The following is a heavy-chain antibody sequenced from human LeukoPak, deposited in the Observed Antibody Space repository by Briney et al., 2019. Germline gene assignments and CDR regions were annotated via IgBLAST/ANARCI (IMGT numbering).Heavy chain of an antibody. CDR3: ARTLSYYDILTGYYSHYYYYYMDV. J-gene: IGHJ6*03. CDR2: INHSGST. D-gene: IGHD3-9*01. V-gene: IGHV4-34*01. Sequence: SETLSLTCAVCGDSFSGYYWSWMRQPPGKVLEWIVEINHSGSTNYNPSLKSRVTISVDTSKNQFSLKLSSVTAADTAVYYCARTLSYYDILTGYYSHYYYYYMDVWGDGTTVTISS. CDR1: GDSFSGYY.